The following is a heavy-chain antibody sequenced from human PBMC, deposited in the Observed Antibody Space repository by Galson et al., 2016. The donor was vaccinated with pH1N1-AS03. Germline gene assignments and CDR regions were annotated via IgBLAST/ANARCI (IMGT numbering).Heavy chain of an antibody. J-gene: IGHJ4*02. CDR1: GGSLTNYY. V-gene: IGHV4-4*07. Sequence: LSLTCTVSGGSLTNYYWSWIRPPAGRGLDSIGRIHSSGTTDYNPTLRTRVTMSKASSKNQISLNLTSVSASDTAIYYCARGRGSSNLDPVGYWGQGILVTVSS. CDR3: ARGRGSSNLDPVGY. CDR2: IHSSGTT. D-gene: IGHD3-10*01.